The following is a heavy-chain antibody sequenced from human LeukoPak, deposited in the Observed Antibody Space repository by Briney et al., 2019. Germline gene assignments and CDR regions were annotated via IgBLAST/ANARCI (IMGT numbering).Heavy chain of an antibody. CDR1: GYTFTSYD. CDR2: INGSGGST. D-gene: IGHD3-10*01. V-gene: IGHV3-23*01. Sequence: GGSVRLSCTASGYTFTSYDMNWVRQAPGQGLEWMSAINGSGGSTYYADTVKGRFTISRNNSINTRYLQMNSLRAEDTAVYYCAKCGEAPGRCDYWGQGALVGVSS. J-gene: IGHJ4*02. CDR3: AKCGEAPGRCDY.